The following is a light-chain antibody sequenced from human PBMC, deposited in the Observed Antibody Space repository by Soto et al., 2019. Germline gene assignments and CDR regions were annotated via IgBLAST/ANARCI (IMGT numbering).Light chain of an antibody. Sequence: DIHMTQSPSAPSASVGGRVTITCRASQSISSWLAWYQQKPGKAPKLLIYKASSLESGVPSRFSGSGSGTEFTLTISSLQPEDFATYYCQQLNSYPITFGQGTRLEI. CDR3: QQLNSYPIT. J-gene: IGKJ5*01. CDR2: KAS. V-gene: IGKV1-5*03. CDR1: QSISSW.